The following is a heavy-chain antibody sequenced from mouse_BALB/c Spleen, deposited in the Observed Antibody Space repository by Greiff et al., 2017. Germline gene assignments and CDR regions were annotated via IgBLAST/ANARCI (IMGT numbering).Heavy chain of an antibody. CDR3: ARRDGLRLVYAMDY. Sequence: VKLVESGPELVKPGASVKMSCKASGYTFTDYVISWVKQRTGQGLEWIGEIYPGSGSTYYNEKFKGKATLTADKSSNTAYMQLSSLTSEDSAVYFCARRDGLRLVYAMDYWGQGTSVTVSS. V-gene: IGHV1-77*01. D-gene: IGHD2-2*01. J-gene: IGHJ4*01. CDR2: IYPGSGST. CDR1: GYTFTDYV.